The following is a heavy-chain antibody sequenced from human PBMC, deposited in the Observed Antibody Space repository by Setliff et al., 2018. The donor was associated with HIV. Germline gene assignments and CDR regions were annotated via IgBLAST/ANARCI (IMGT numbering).Heavy chain of an antibody. CDR3: LLWTGYYTYWFFDL. Sequence: PSETLSLTCDVSGGSISSDSYYWAWIRQPPGEGLEWIGTIYYSGSTHYNPSLKSRLTISVDMSKNQLSLKLSSVTAADTAVYYCLLWTGYYTYWFFDLWGRGALVTVSS. J-gene: IGHJ2*01. CDR1: GGSISSDSYY. V-gene: IGHV4-39*07. CDR2: IYYSGST. D-gene: IGHD3-3*01.